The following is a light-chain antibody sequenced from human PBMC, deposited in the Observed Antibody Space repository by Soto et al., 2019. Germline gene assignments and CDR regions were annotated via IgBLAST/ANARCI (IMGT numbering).Light chain of an antibody. Sequence: QSVLTQPASVSGSPGQSITISCTGTSSDVGGYNYVSWYQQHPGKAPKLMIYDASNRPSGVSDRFSVSKSGNTVSLTISGLQAEDEADYYCSSYTSSSTYVFGTGTKVTVL. J-gene: IGLJ1*01. CDR3: SSYTSSSTYV. CDR1: SSDVGGYNY. V-gene: IGLV2-14*01. CDR2: DAS.